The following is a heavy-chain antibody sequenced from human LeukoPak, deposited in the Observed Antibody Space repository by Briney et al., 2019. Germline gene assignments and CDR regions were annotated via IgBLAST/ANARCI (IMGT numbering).Heavy chain of an antibody. CDR3: ARDGAGISPPHNAWFDP. D-gene: IGHD6-19*01. CDR2: IIPIFGTA. Sequence: SVKVSCKASGGTFSSYAICWVRQAPGQGLEWMGGIIPIFGTANYAQKFQGRVTITTDESTSTAYMELSSLRSEDTAVYYCARDGAGISPPHNAWFDPWGQGTLVTVSS. J-gene: IGHJ5*02. CDR1: GGTFSSYA. V-gene: IGHV1-69*05.